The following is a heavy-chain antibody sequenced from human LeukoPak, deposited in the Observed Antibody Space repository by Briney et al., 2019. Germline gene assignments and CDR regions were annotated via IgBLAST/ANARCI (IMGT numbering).Heavy chain of an antibody. CDR1: GGTFSIYA. V-gene: IGHV1-69*04. Sequence: SVTLSCTASGGTFSIYAISWVRQAPGQGLEWMGRIIPIRGIANYAQKFQGRVTITADKSTSTAYMELSSMRSEDTAVYYCARGSYGLHGMDVWGQGTTVTVSS. J-gene: IGHJ6*02. D-gene: IGHD5-18*01. CDR3: ARGSYGLHGMDV. CDR2: IIPIRGIA.